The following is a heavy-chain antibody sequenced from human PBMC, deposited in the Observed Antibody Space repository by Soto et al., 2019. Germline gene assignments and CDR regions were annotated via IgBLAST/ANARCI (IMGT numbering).Heavy chain of an antibody. D-gene: IGHD1-1*01. CDR2: INAGNGNT. J-gene: IGHJ5*02. CDR1: GYTFTSYA. V-gene: IGHV1-3*01. CDR3: ARSSGTTGTTSLNWFDP. Sequence: ASVKVSCKASGYTFTSYAMHWVRQAPGQRLEWMGWINAGNGNTKCSQEFQGRVTITRDTSASTAYMELSSLKSEDTAVYYCARSSGTTGTTSLNWFDPWGQGTLVTVSS.